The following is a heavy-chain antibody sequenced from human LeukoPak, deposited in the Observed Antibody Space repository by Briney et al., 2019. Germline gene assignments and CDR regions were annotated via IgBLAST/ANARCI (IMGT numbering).Heavy chain of an antibody. CDR3: AREVVQAPDY. CDR2: ISYDGSNK. Sequence: GRSLRLSCAASGFTFSSYGMHWVRQAPGKGLEWVAVISYDGSNKYYADSVKGRFTISRDNSKNTLYLQMNSLRAEDTAVYYCAREVVQAPDYWGQGTLVTVSS. D-gene: IGHD2-2*01. J-gene: IGHJ4*02. V-gene: IGHV3-30*03. CDR1: GFTFSSYG.